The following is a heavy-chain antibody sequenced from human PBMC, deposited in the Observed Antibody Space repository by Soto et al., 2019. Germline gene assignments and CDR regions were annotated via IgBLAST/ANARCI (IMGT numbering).Heavy chain of an antibody. CDR3: AREVSGRYYWYFDL. Sequence: GGALRLSCAASGFTFISYSMNWVRQAPWKGLEWVSYISSSSSTTYYADSVKGRFTISRDNAKNSLDLLMNSLRDEDTALYYCAREVSGRYYWYFDLWGRGTLVTVSS. D-gene: IGHD6-19*01. J-gene: IGHJ2*01. CDR2: ISSSSSTT. V-gene: IGHV3-48*02. CDR1: GFTFISYS.